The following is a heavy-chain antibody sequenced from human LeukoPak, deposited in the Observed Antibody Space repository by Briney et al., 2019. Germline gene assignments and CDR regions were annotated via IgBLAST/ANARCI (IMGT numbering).Heavy chain of an antibody. CDR2: ISGSGGST. J-gene: IGHJ4*02. Sequence: GGSLRLSCAASGFTFSSYAMSWARQAPGKGLEWVSAISGSGGSTYYADSVEGRFTISRDNSKNTLYLQMNSLRAEDTAVYYCAKAREVFGSSWLNDFDYWGQGTLVTVSS. CDR3: AKAREVFGSSWLNDFDY. D-gene: IGHD6-13*01. V-gene: IGHV3-23*01. CDR1: GFTFSSYA.